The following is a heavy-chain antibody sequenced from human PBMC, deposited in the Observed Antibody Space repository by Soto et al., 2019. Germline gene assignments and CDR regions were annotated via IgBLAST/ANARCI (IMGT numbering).Heavy chain of an antibody. J-gene: IGHJ6*02. CDR2: IYYSGST. CDR3: ARDRGSSPYYYGMDV. Sequence: QVQLQESGPGLVKPSETLSLTCTVSGGSISSYYWSWIRQPPGKGLEWIGYIYYSGSTNYNPSLKSRVTISVDTSKNQFSLKLSSVTAADTAVYYCARDRGSSPYYYGMDVWGQGTTVTVSS. CDR1: GGSISSYY. V-gene: IGHV4-59*01. D-gene: IGHD6-6*01.